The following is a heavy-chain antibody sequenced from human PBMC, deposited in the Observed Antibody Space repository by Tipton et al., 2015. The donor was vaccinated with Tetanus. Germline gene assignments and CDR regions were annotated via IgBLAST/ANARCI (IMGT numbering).Heavy chain of an antibody. CDR2: ISGSGGST. CDR1: GFTFRSYA. CDR3: AKAHHEANYYYYGMDV. V-gene: IGHV3-23*01. Sequence: SGAEVKKSGSSVTVSCAASGFTFRSYAMSWVRQAPGKGLEWVSAISGSGGSTYYADSVKGRFTISRDNSKNTLYLQMNSLRAEDTAVYYCAKAHHEANYYYYGMDVWGQGTTVTVSS. J-gene: IGHJ6*02.